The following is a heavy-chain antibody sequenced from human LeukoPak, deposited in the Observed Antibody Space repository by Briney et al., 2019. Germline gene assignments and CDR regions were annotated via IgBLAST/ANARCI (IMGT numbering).Heavy chain of an antibody. D-gene: IGHD3-10*01. Sequence: GGSLRLSCAASGFTFSSYAMHWVRQAPGKGLEWVAVISYGGSNKYYADSVKGRFTISRDNSKNTLYLQMNSLRAEDTAVYYCAKDHDYYASGPIWGQGTMVTVSS. V-gene: IGHV3-30-3*01. CDR1: GFTFSSYA. CDR3: AKDHDYYASGPI. J-gene: IGHJ3*02. CDR2: ISYGGSNK.